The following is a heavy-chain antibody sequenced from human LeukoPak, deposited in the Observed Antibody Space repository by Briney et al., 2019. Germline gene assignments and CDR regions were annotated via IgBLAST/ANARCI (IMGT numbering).Heavy chain of an antibody. CDR3: AKASTRDTGYYFDS. Sequence: GGSPRLSCAASGLTFSNYAMGWVRQAPGKGPEWVSSIRYNIENTHYADAVQGRFAISRDNSKNTLYLRMNSLRAEDTARYYCAKASTRDTGYYFDSWGQGTLVSVSS. CDR2: IRYNIENT. CDR1: GLTFSNYA. V-gene: IGHV3-23*01. J-gene: IGHJ4*02. D-gene: IGHD3-9*01.